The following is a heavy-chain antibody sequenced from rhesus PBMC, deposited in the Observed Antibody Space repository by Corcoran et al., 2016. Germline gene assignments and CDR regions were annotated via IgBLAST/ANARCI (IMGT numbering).Heavy chain of an antibody. D-gene: IGHD2-15*01. CDR3: ASTYCSSTYCSSAHY. Sequence: QVQLQESGPGLVKPSETLSLTCAVSGGSISGGYDWSWIRQPPGKGLGWMGIIYGISGGTNYNPSLKNRVTISKDTSKNQFSLKLSSVTAADTAVYYCASTYCSSTYCSSAHYWGQGVLVTVSS. CDR2: IYGISGGT. J-gene: IGHJ4*01. CDR1: GGSISGGYD. V-gene: IGHV4-76*01.